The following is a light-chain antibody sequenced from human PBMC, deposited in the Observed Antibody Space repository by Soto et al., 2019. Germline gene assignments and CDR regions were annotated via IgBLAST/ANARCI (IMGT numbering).Light chain of an antibody. CDR1: QSVDIS. V-gene: IGKV3-15*01. CDR3: QQYGILPSV. CDR2: GAS. Sequence: EIVLTQSPATLSVSPGERVTLSCRASQSVDISLAWYQQKPGQAPRLLIYGASTRATDMPGTFSGRGSGTEFTPTISSLRPEDFAVYYCQQYGILPSVFGGGTKVDIK. J-gene: IGKJ4*01.